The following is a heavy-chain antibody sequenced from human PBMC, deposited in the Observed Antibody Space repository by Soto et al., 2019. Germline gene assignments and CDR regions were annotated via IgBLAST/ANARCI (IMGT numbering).Heavy chain of an antibody. CDR2: IYYSGST. CDR3: ASSLYGVPFDP. CDR1: GGSISSYY. Sequence: PSETLSLTCTVSGGSISSYYWSWIRQPPGKGLEWIGYIYYSGSTNYNPSLKSRVTISVDTSKNQFSLKLSSVTAADTAVYYCASSLYGVPFDPWGQGTLVTVSS. D-gene: IGHD2-8*01. J-gene: IGHJ5*02. V-gene: IGHV4-59*01.